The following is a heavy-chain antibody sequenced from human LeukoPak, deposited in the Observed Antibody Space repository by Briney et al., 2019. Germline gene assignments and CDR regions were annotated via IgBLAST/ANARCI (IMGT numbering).Heavy chain of an antibody. D-gene: IGHD6-6*01. CDR2: ISSSGSTI. J-gene: IGHJ6*03. CDR1: GFTFSDYY. Sequence: GGSLRLSCAASGFTFSDYYMSWIRQAPGKGLEWVSYISSSGSTIYYADSVKGRFTISRDNAKNSLYLQMNSLRAEDTAVYYCARGLDSSSGLYYYYYYYMDVWGKGTTVTVSS. CDR3: ARGLDSSSGLYYYYYYYMDV. V-gene: IGHV3-11*01.